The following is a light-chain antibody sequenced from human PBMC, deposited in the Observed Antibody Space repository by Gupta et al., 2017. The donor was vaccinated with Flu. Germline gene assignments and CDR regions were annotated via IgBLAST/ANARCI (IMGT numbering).Light chain of an antibody. CDR3: CSFGAASF. CDR1: SSDVGAYNY. V-gene: IGLV2-11*01. CDR2: DVY. Sequence: QSALTQPRSVSGSPGQSVAISCTGTSSDVGAYNYVSWYQQHPGKAPKLIIYDVYKRPSGVPDRFTGSKSGNTASLTISGLKTEDEADYHCCSFGAASFFGGGTKLTVL. J-gene: IGLJ2*01.